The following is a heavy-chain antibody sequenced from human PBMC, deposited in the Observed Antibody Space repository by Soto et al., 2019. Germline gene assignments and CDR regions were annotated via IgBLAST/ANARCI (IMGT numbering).Heavy chain of an antibody. Sequence: QLQLQESGSGLVRPSQTLSLTCAVSGGSITSGGYAWSWIRQPPGKGLEWIGYIYDSGITYYNLALKSRVTISLDRTKNQFSLKLSSVTAADTAVYYCAGDGGFVRGAGSFDFWGQGTMVSVSS. CDR3: AGDGGFVRGAGSFDF. CDR2: IYDSGIT. D-gene: IGHD3-10*02. J-gene: IGHJ3*01. V-gene: IGHV4-30-2*01. CDR1: GGSITSGGYA.